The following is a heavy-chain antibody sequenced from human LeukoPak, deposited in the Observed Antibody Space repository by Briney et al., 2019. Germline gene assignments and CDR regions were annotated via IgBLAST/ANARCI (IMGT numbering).Heavy chain of an antibody. CDR3: ARHSLGLNWFDP. CDR1: GGSFSGYY. CDR2: INHSGST. V-gene: IGHV4-34*01. Sequence: SETLSLTCAVYGGSFSGYYWSWIRQPPGKGLEWIGEINHSGSTNYNPSLKSRVTISVDTSKNQFSLKLSSVTAADTAVYYCARHSLGLNWFDPWGQGTLVTVSS. J-gene: IGHJ5*02.